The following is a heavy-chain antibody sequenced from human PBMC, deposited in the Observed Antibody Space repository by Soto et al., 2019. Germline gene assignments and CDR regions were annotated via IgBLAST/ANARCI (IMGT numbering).Heavy chain of an antibody. Sequence: QVQLVESGGGVVQPGRSLRLSCAASGFTFSSYGMHWVRQAPGKGLEWVAVILYDGSNKYYADSVKGRFTISRDNSKNTLYLQMNSLRAEDTAVYYCATRIVGRNYYSDMDVWGQGTTVTVSS. CDR1: GFTFSSYG. CDR3: ATRIVGRNYYSDMDV. D-gene: IGHD3-22*01. V-gene: IGHV3-30*03. J-gene: IGHJ6*02. CDR2: ILYDGSNK.